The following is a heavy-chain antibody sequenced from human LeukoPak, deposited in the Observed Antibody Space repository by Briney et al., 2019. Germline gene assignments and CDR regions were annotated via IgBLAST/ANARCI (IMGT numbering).Heavy chain of an antibody. D-gene: IGHD3-3*01. CDR1: GGSISSYY. J-gene: IGHJ5*02. CDR3: ARAITIFGVVIGPRFDP. Sequence: SETLSLTCTASGGSISSYYWSWIRQPPGKGLEWIGYIYYSGSTNYNPSLKNRVTISVDTSKSQFSLKLSSVTAADTAVYYCARAITIFGVVIGPRFDPWGQGTLVTVSS. CDR2: IYYSGST. V-gene: IGHV4-59*08.